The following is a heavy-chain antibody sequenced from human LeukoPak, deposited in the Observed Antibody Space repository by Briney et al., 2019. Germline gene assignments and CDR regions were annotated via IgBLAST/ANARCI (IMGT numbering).Heavy chain of an antibody. CDR2: INHSGST. V-gene: IGHV4-34*01. CDR1: GVSFSGYY. D-gene: IGHD1-26*01. J-gene: IGHJ4*02. CDR3: ARAPWSGSYYGY. Sequence: SETLSLTCAVYGVSFSGYYWSWIRQPPGKGLEWIGEINHSGSTNYNPSLKSRVTISVDTSKNQFSLKLSSVTAADTAVYYCARAPWSGSYYGYWGQGTLVTVSS.